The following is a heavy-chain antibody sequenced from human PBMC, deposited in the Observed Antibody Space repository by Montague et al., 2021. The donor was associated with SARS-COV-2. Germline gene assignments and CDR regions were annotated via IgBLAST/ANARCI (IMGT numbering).Heavy chain of an antibody. CDR3: AKDGYYYGPGSRFDY. D-gene: IGHD3-10*01. V-gene: IGHV3-9*01. CDR2: MSWNSGRI. Sequence: SLSLSWAASGFTFRDYAMHWVRQVPGKGLEWVSGMSWNSGRIGYADSVKGRFTISRDNAKNSVYLQMNSLRSEDTAMYYCAKDGYYYGPGSRFDYWGQGTLVTVSS. CDR1: GFTFRDYA. J-gene: IGHJ4*02.